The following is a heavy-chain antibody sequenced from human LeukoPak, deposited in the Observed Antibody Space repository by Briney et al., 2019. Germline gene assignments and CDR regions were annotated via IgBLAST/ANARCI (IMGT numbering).Heavy chain of an antibody. CDR1: GFTFSSYG. CDR3: AKDRPLVGAVRY. CDR2: ISYDGSNK. Sequence: GRSQRLSCAASGFTFSSYGMHWVRQAPGKGLEWVAVISYDGSNKYYADSVKGRFTISRDNSKNTLYLQMNSLRAEDTAVYYCAKDRPLVGAVRYWGQGTLVTVSS. D-gene: IGHD1-26*01. J-gene: IGHJ4*02. V-gene: IGHV3-30*18.